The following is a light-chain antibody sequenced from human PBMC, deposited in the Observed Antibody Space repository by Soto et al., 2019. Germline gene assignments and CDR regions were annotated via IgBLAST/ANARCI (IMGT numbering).Light chain of an antibody. Sequence: DIQLTQSPPSLSASLGDRITIICRGSRDISNFLNWYQQKQGKAPKFXIYDASTLATGVPSRFSGGGSGTEFTLTISSLQPDDFETYYCQQYDSYSLTFGQGTQVDIK. V-gene: IGKV1-33*01. CDR1: RDISNF. J-gene: IGKJ1*01. CDR2: DAS. CDR3: QQYDSYSLT.